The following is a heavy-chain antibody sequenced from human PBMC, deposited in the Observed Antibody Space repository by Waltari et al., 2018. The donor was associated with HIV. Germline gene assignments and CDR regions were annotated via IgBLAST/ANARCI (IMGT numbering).Heavy chain of an antibody. CDR2: VDHSGST. J-gene: IGHJ3*02. CDR3: ARLSMSDAFDI. V-gene: IGHV4-39*02. Sequence: QLQLQESGPGLETPSETLSLTCTVSGGSISTTTAYWAWIRQPPGKGLEWIGSVDHSGSTNYNPSLKSRVTITIDTSKNHFSLKLNSVTATDTALYYCARLSMSDAFDIWGQGTLVTVSS. CDR1: GGSISTTTAY.